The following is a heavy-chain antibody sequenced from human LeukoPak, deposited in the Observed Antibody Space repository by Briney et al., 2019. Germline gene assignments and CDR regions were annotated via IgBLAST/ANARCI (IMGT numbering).Heavy chain of an antibody. J-gene: IGHJ4*02. CDR1: GYILTDYA. CDR2: INAGNGKT. Sequence: ASVKVSCKASGYILTDYAIQWVRQAPGQGLEWMGWINAGNGKTKYSQKFQGRDTITRDTSASTAYMELSGLRSDDTAVYYCARARWTSTVTTYYLDFWGQGTLVTVSS. D-gene: IGHD4-17*01. V-gene: IGHV1-3*01. CDR3: ARARWTSTVTTYYLDF.